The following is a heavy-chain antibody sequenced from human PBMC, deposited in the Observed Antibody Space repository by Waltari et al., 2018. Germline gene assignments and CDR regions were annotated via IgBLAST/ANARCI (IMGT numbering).Heavy chain of an antibody. J-gene: IGHJ4*02. CDR1: GFTFSGYW. CDR3: VRGGGTYGDWDY. D-gene: IGHD4-17*01. CDR2: INGDGRNT. V-gene: IGHV3-74*01. Sequence: EVALVESGGGLVQPGASLRLPCAASGFTFSGYWMHWVRHAPGKGLVWVSRINGDGRNTNYADSVKGRFTISRDNAKNTLYLQMNSLRAEDTAVYYCVRGGGTYGDWDYWGLGTLVTVSS.